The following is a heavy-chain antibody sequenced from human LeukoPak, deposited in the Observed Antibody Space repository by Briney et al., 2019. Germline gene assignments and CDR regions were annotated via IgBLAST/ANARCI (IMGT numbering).Heavy chain of an antibody. CDR2: ISYDGSNK. D-gene: IGHD3-3*01. CDR1: GFTFSSYG. Sequence: GGSLRLSCAASGFTFSSYGMHWVRQAPGKGLEWVAVISYDGSNKYYADSVKGRFTISRDNSKNTLYLQMNSLRAEDTAVYYCARGSITIFGVVIGEIDYWGQGTLVTVSS. V-gene: IGHV3-30*03. CDR3: ARGSITIFGVVIGEIDY. J-gene: IGHJ4*02.